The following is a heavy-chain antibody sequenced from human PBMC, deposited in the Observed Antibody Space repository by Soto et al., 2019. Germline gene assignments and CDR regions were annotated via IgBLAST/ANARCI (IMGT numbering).Heavy chain of an antibody. CDR3: AKSRGQLGDAFDI. V-gene: IGHV3-23*01. D-gene: IGHD6-6*01. CDR1: GFTFSSYA. J-gene: IGHJ3*02. CDR2: ISGSGGST. Sequence: LRLSCAASGFTFSSYAMSWVRQAPGKGLEWVSAISGSGGSTYYADSVKGRFTISRDNSKNTLYLQMNSLRAEDTAVYYCAKSRGQLGDAFDIWGQGTMVTVSS.